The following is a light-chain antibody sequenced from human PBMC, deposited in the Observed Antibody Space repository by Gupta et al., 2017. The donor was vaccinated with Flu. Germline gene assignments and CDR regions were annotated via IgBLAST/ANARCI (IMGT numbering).Light chain of an antibody. J-gene: IGKJ1*01. Sequence: ETVLTQSPGTLSLSPGERATLSCRASQSVNNNYLAWYQQLPGQVPRLLIYGASSRATGIPDRFSGSGSGTDFTLTISRLEPEDFAIYYCQQYGGSSGTFGQGTKVEIK. V-gene: IGKV3-20*01. CDR2: GAS. CDR1: QSVNNNY. CDR3: QQYGGSSGT.